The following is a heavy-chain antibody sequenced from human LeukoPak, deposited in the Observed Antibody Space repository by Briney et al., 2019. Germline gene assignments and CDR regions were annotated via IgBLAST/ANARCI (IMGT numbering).Heavy chain of an antibody. CDR1: GGSISSGGYS. D-gene: IGHD3-16*01. Sequence: SQTLSLTCAVSGGSISSGGYSWSWIRQPPGKGLEWIGYIYHSGSTYYNPSLKSRVTISVDRSKNQFSLKLSSVTAADMAVYYCAGGGGGSKNFDYWGQGTLVTVSS. J-gene: IGHJ4*02. V-gene: IGHV4-30-2*01. CDR2: IYHSGST. CDR3: AGGGGGSKNFDY.